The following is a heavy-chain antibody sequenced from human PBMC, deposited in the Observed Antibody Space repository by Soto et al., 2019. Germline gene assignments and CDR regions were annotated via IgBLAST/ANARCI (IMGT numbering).Heavy chain of an antibody. Sequence: SVKVSCKASGGTFSSYAISWVRQAPGQGLEWMGGIIPIFGTANYAQKFQGRVTITADESTSTAYMELSSLRSEDTAVYYCARDPRYSSSWYGNFDYWGQGTLVTVSS. CDR2: IIPIFGTA. CDR3: ARDPRYSSSWYGNFDY. V-gene: IGHV1-69*13. D-gene: IGHD6-13*01. CDR1: GGTFSSYA. J-gene: IGHJ4*02.